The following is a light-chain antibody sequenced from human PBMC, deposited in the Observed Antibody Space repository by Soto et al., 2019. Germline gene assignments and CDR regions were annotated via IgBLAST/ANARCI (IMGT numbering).Light chain of an antibody. V-gene: IGKV3-20*01. CDR2: AAS. Sequence: EIVLTQSPATLSLSPGERATLSCRASRSFATSYLGWYQHTPGQAPRLLIYAASSRATGIPDRFIGSGSGTDFTLTISRLEPDDSAVYYCHHYDSSPPYTFGQGTKLEIK. CDR3: HHYDSSPPYT. CDR1: RSFATSY. J-gene: IGKJ2*01.